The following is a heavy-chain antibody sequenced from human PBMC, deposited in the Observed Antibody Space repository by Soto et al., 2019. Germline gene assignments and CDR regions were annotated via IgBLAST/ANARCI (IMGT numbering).Heavy chain of an antibody. CDR3: AKESMPEHYGDSLFDS. J-gene: IGHJ4*02. CDR1: GFSFSNYA. Sequence: EVQLLESGGGLVQPGGSLRLSCEASGFSFSNYALSWVRQSPGKGLEWVSTFSAGGRAYYADSVKGRFTIAKDTSKNTLHLQASSRRAEDTAVYYCAKESMPEHYGDSLFDSWGKGTRVTVSS. V-gene: IGHV3-23*01. CDR2: FSAGGRA. D-gene: IGHD4-17*01.